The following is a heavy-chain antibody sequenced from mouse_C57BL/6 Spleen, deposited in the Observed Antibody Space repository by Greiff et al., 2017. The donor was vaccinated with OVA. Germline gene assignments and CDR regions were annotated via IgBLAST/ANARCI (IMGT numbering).Heavy chain of an antibody. CDR1: GYTFTDHI. CDR3: GRGGSSYDYAMDY. Sequence: SGAELASPGASVTLSCKASGYTFTDHIMNWVKKRPGQGLEWIGRIYPVSGETSYNQKFMGKATFSVDRSSSTVYMVLNSLTSEDPAVYYCGRGGSSYDYAMDYWGQGTSVTVSS. CDR2: IYPVSGET. J-gene: IGHJ4*01. V-gene: IGHV1-11*01. D-gene: IGHD1-1*01.